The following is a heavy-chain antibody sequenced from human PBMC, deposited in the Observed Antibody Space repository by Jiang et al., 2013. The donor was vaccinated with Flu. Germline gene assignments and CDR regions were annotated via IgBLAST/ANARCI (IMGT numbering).Heavy chain of an antibody. J-gene: IGHJ5*02. Sequence: QLLESGGGLVKPGGSLRLSCAASGFTFSDYYMNWIRQAPGKGLEWISYISSSGNTIYYANSVKGRFTISRDNAKNLLYLQMNSLRAEDTAVYYCARDPHSLIVAVSATMGGWFDPWGQGTLVTVSS. CDR3: ARDPHSLIVAVSATMGGWFDP. CDR2: ISSSGNTI. V-gene: IGHV3-11*01. CDR1: GFTFSDYY. D-gene: IGHD3-10*01.